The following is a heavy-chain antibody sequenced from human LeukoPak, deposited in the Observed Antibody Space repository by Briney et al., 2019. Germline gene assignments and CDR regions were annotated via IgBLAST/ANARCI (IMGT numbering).Heavy chain of an antibody. CDR3: GRVYCSTTSCYDYYDYYMDV. CDR1: GFRFDDYG. J-gene: IGHJ6*03. V-gene: IGHV3-20*04. CDR2: TNWDGAST. D-gene: IGHD2-2*01. Sequence: GGSLRLSCAASGFRFDDYGMSWVPHVPGKGREGVSGTNWDGASTGYADSVKGRFTISRDNVKNSLYLQMNSLRVEDTALYFCGRVYCSTTSCYDYYDYYMDVWGKGTTVTVSS.